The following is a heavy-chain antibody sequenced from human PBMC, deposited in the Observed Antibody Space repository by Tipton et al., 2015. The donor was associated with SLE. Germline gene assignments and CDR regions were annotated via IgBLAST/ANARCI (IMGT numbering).Heavy chain of an antibody. Sequence: TLSLTCTVSGGSISSRSHFWGWVRQPPGKGLEWIGSVYHGGTTYYNPSLKSRVTISVDMSKNQFSLKLTSVTAADTAVYYCVRGVASWGQGTLVTVSS. V-gene: IGHV4-39*07. CDR2: VYHGGTT. CDR3: VRGVAS. J-gene: IGHJ4*02. CDR1: GGSISSRSHF.